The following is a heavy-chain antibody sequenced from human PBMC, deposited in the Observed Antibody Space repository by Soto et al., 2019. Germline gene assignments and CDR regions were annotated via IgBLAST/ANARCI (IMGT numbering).Heavy chain of an antibody. V-gene: IGHV3-23*01. D-gene: IGHD6-19*01. CDR1: EFTFSSYA. J-gene: IGHJ4*02. CDR2: ISGSGGST. Sequence: EVQLLESGGGLVQPGGSLRLSCAASEFTFSSYAMSWVRQAPGKGLEWVSAISGSGGSTYYADSVKGRFTISRDNSKNTLYLQMNSLRAEDTAVYYCAKAIGVCSGWYVDYWGQGTLVTVSS. CDR3: AKAIGVCSGWYVDY.